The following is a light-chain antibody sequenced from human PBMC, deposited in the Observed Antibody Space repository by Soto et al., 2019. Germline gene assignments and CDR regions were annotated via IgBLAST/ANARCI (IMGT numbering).Light chain of an antibody. CDR3: QHYNSYSEA. CDR2: KAS. CDR1: QTSSSW. Sequence: DIQMTQSPPTLSASVGDRVTITCRASQTSSSWLAWYQQKPGKAPKLLIYKASTLKSGVPSRFSGSGSGTEFTLTISSLQPDDFATYYCQHYNSYSEAFGQGTKVDIK. V-gene: IGKV1-5*03. J-gene: IGKJ1*01.